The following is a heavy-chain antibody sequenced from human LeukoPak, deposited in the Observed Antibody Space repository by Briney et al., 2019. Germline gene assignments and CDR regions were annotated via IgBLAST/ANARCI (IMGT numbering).Heavy chain of an antibody. CDR3: AGTPRNYYDSSGYYD. D-gene: IGHD3-22*01. CDR2: IYYSGST. V-gene: IGHV4-59*03. Sequence: PSETLSLTCTVSGGSISNYYWGWIRQSPGRGLEWIGYIYYSGSTHYNPSLKSRVTMSVDTSKNQFSLKLSSVTAADTAVYYCAGTPRNYYDSSGYYDWGQGTLVTVSS. J-gene: IGHJ4*02. CDR1: GGSISNYY.